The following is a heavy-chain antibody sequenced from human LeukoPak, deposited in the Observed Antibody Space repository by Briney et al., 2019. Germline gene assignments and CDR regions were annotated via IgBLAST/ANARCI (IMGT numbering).Heavy chain of an antibody. CDR3: ARITMVQGALRY. V-gene: IGHV4-34*01. D-gene: IGHD3-10*01. J-gene: IGHJ4*02. CDR1: GGSFSGYY. CDR2: INHSGST. Sequence: SETLSLTCAVYGGSFSGYYWSWIRQPPGKGLEWIGEINHSGSTNYNPSLKSRVTISVDTSKNQFSLKLSSVTAADTAVYYCARITMVQGALRYWGQGTLVTVYS.